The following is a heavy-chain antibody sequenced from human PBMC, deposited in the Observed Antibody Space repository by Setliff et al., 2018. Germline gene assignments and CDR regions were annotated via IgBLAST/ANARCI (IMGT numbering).Heavy chain of an antibody. Sequence: SETLSLTCTVSGGSISSGGYYWSWIRQHPGKGLEWIGYIYYSGSTYYNPSLKSRVTISVDTSKNQFSLKLSSVTAADTAVYYCARDPLTTNRRRAFDIWGQGTMFTVSS. J-gene: IGHJ3*02. CDR1: GGSISSGGYY. D-gene: IGHD4-17*01. CDR2: IYYSGST. CDR3: ARDPLTTNRRRAFDI. V-gene: IGHV4-31*03.